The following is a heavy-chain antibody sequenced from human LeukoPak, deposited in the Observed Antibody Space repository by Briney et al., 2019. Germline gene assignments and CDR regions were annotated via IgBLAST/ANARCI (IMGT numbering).Heavy chain of an antibody. Sequence: KPSETLSLTCTVSGGFISSYYWSWIRQPPGKGLEWIGYIYYSGSTNYNPSLKSRVTISVDTSKNQFSLKLSSVTAADTAVYYCARLDIVVVPAATKDYYYYYMDVWGKGTTVTVSS. D-gene: IGHD2-2*03. J-gene: IGHJ6*03. CDR3: ARLDIVVVPAATKDYYYYYMDV. CDR2: IYYSGST. V-gene: IGHV4-59*01. CDR1: GGFISSYY.